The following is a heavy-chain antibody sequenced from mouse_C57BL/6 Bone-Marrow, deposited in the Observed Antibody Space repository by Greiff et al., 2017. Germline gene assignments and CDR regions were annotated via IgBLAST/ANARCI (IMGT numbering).Heavy chain of an antibody. CDR1: GFTFSDYY. J-gene: IGHJ4*01. CDR3: ARQDYDYAFYAMDY. D-gene: IGHD2-4*01. CDR2: ISNGGGST. Sequence: EVMLVESGGGLVQPGGSLKLSCAASGFTFSDYYMYWVRQTPEKRLGWVAYISNGGGSTYYPDTVKGRFTISRDNAKNTLYLQMSRLKSEDTAMYYCARQDYDYAFYAMDYWGQGTSVTVSS. V-gene: IGHV5-12*01.